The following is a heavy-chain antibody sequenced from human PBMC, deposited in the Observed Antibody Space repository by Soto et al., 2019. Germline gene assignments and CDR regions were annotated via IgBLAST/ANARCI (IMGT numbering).Heavy chain of an antibody. V-gene: IGHV3-9*01. D-gene: IGHD2-2*01. J-gene: IGHJ4*02. CDR2: ISWNSGSI. Sequence: EVQLVESGGGLVQPGRSLRLSCAASGFTFDDYAMHWVRQAPGKGLEWVSGISWNSGSIGYADSVKGRFTISRDNAKNALYLQMNSLRAEDTALYYCAKCLLRYQLITCSFDYWGQGTLVTVSS. CDR1: GFTFDDYA. CDR3: AKCLLRYQLITCSFDY.